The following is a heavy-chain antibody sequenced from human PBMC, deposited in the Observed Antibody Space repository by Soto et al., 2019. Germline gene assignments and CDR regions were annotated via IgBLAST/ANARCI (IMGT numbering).Heavy chain of an antibody. D-gene: IGHD3-9*01. CDR3: AREVRKILTGYAFDF. V-gene: IGHV4-61*01. CDR2: IYYSGST. CDR1: GGSVSSGSYY. Sequence: SETLSLTCTVSGGSVSSGSYYWSWIRQPPGKGLGWIGYIYYSGSTNYNPSLKSRVTISVDTSKNQFSMKLSSVTAADTAVYYCAREVRKILTGYAFDFSGQATMVTVSS. J-gene: IGHJ3*01.